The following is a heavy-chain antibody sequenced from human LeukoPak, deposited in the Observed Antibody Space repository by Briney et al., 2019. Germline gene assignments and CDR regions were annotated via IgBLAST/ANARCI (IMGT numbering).Heavy chain of an antibody. CDR2: ISSSGNYI. V-gene: IGHV3-21*04. CDR3: ARDMGSWSSGGSTWFDP. J-gene: IGHJ5*02. CDR1: GFTFSSYT. D-gene: IGHD2-15*01. Sequence: GGSLRLSCAASGFTFSSYTMNWVRQAPGKGLEWVSSISSSGNYIYYADSMKGRFTFSRDNAKNSLYLQMNSLRAEDAAVYYCARDMGSWSSGGSTWFDPWGQGTLVTVSS.